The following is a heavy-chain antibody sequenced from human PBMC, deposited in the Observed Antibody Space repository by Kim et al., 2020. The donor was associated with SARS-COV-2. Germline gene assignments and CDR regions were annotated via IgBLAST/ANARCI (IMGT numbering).Heavy chain of an antibody. D-gene: IGHD6-19*01. CDR3: AKTSSGWWANAFDI. V-gene: IGHV3-23*01. Sequence: ADSVKGRFTISRDNYKNTLYLQMNSLRAEDTAVYYCAKTSSGWWANAFDIWGQGTMVTVSS. J-gene: IGHJ3*02.